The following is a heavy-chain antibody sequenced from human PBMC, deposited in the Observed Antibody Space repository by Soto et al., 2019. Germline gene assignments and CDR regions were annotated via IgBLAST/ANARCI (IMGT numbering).Heavy chain of an antibody. V-gene: IGHV5-10-1*01. CDR1: GYSFTSYW. CDR2: IDPSDSYT. Sequence: GESLKISCKGSGYSFTSYWISWVRQMPGKGPEWMGRIDPSDSYTNYSPSFQGHVTISADKSISTAYLQWSSLKASDTAMYYCARIVYSSGRPDAFDIWGQGTMVTVSS. CDR3: ARIVYSSGRPDAFDI. D-gene: IGHD6-19*01. J-gene: IGHJ3*02.